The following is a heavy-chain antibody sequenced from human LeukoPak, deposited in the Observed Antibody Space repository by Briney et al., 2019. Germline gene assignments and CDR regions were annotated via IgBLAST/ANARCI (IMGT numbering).Heavy chain of an antibody. D-gene: IGHD3-22*01. CDR2: INTNTGNP. CDR3: ARLPDYYDSSGYYS. CDR1: GYTFTSYA. Sequence: ASVKVSCKASGYTFTSYAMNWVRQAPGQGLEWMGWINTNTGNPTYAQGFTGRFVFSLDTSVSTAYLQISSLKAEDTAVYYCARLPDYYDSSGYYSWGQGTLVTVSS. J-gene: IGHJ4*02. V-gene: IGHV7-4-1*02.